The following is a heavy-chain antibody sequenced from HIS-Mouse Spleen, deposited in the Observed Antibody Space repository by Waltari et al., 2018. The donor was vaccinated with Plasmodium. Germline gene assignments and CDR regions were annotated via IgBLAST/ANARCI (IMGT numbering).Heavy chain of an antibody. CDR1: GFTFSSYW. Sequence: EVQLVESGGGLVQPGGSLRLSCAASGFTFSSYWMHWVRQAPGKGLVWVSSINSDGSRTRYADYVKGRFTSSRDNAKNTLYLQRNSLRAEDTAVYYCARTIAAAGTGDAFDMWGQGTMVTVSS. J-gene: IGHJ3*02. CDR2: INSDGSRT. CDR3: ARTIAAAGTGDAFDM. V-gene: IGHV3-74*01. D-gene: IGHD6-13*01.